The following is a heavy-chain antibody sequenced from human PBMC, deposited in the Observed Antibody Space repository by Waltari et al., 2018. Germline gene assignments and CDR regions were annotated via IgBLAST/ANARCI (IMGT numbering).Heavy chain of an antibody. Sequence: EVQLVESGGGVSRPGGSLGLPCAASGSNFGEGGRGWVRQAPGKGREWVSSSNWNGGSTCYADSVRGRFTISRDNAKNSLYLQMNSLRADDTALYYCAREKLMGEYIDYWGQGTLVTVSS. CDR1: GSNFGEGG. CDR2: SNWNGGST. J-gene: IGHJ4*02. CDR3: AREKLMGEYIDY. V-gene: IGHV3-20*04. D-gene: IGHD2-15*01.